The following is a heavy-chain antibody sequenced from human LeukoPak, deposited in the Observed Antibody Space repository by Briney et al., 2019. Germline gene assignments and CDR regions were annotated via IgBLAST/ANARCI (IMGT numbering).Heavy chain of an antibody. CDR1: GFTFSSYA. CDR2: ISGSGGST. D-gene: IGHD5-18*01. J-gene: IGHJ4*02. CDR3: AKGITWIQLWFADY. V-gene: IGHV3-23*01. Sequence: GGSLRLSCAASGFTFSSYAMSWVRQAPGKGLEWVSAISGSGGSTYYADSVRGRFTISRDNSKDTLYLQMNSLRAEDTAIYYCAKGITWIQLWFADYWGQGTLVTVSS.